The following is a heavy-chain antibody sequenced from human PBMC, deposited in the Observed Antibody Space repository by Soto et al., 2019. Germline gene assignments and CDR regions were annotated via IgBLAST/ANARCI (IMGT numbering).Heavy chain of an antibody. CDR1: GFTFSSYA. V-gene: IGHV3-30-3*01. CDR2: ISYDGSNK. Sequence: QVQLVESGGGVVQPGRSLRLSCAASGFTFSSYAMHWVRQAPGKGLEWVAVISYDGSNKYYADSVKGRFTISRDNSKNTLYLQMNSLRLEDTAVYYCARPLWRDDYNWGYFDLWGRGTQVTVSS. D-gene: IGHD4-4*01. CDR3: ARPLWRDDYNWGYFDL. J-gene: IGHJ2*01.